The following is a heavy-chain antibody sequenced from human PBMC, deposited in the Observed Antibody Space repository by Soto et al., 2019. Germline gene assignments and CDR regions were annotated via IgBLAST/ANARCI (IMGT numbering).Heavy chain of an antibody. V-gene: IGHV4-31*03. J-gene: IGHJ6*03. CDR2: IYYSGST. CDR1: GGSISSGGYY. Sequence: SETLSLTCTVSGGSISSGGYYWSWIRQHPGKGLEWIGYIYYSGSTYYNPSLKSRVTISVDTSKNQFSLKLSAVTAADTAVYYCARSASWDFWSGYPTHYYYMDVWGKGTTVTVSS. D-gene: IGHD3-3*01. CDR3: ARSASWDFWSGYPTHYYYMDV.